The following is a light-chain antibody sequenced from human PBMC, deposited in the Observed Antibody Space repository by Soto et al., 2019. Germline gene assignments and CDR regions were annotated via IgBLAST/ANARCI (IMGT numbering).Light chain of an antibody. Sequence: IQMAQSPSSLSASVGDRVTISCRASESIRMYLNWYQQKPGKAPKLLIYAASSVQSGVPSRFSGSGSGTDFTLTISSLQPEDFATYYCQQSYGTPRTFGQGTKLEI. V-gene: IGKV1-39*01. CDR3: QQSYGTPRT. CDR1: ESIRMY. CDR2: AAS. J-gene: IGKJ2*01.